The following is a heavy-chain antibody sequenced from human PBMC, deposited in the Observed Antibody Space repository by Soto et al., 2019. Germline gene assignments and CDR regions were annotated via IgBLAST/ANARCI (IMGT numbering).Heavy chain of an antibody. V-gene: IGHV4-34*01. CDR3: AREEVPEWFNRGYYGMDV. CDR1: AGSFSGYY. J-gene: IGHJ6*02. D-gene: IGHD7-27*01. Sequence: SETLSLTCAVSAGSFSGYYWTWIRQSPGKGLEWIGDINHSGSTNYNTSLKRRVTISVDTSKNQLSLNLKSVTAADTAVYYCAREEVPEWFNRGYYGMDVWGQGTTVTVSS. CDR2: INHSGST.